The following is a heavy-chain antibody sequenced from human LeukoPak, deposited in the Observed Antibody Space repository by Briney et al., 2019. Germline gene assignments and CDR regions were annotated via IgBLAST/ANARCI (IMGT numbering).Heavy chain of an antibody. D-gene: IGHD3-10*01. J-gene: IGHJ4*02. V-gene: IGHV3-74*01. CDR2: MNSDGSST. CDR3: ARDYYGSD. CDR1: GFTFSNYW. Sequence: PGGSLRFCCAASGFTFSNYWVHWVRQAAGKGPWWVPRMNSDGSSTTYADSVRGRFTISRDNAKNTLYLETNNLRAEDTAVYYCARDYYGSDWGQGTLVTVSS.